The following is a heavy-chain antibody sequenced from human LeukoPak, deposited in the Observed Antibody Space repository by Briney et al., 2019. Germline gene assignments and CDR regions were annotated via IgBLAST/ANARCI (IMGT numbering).Heavy chain of an antibody. Sequence: GGSLRLSCAASGFTFSSYGMHWVRQAPGKGLEWVSYISSSSSSTIYYADSVKGRFTISRDNAKNSLYLQMNSLRAEDTAVYYCARAERGYCSRTSCYLYYYYMDVWGKGTTVTVSS. CDR1: GFTFSSYG. V-gene: IGHV3-48*01. J-gene: IGHJ6*03. CDR3: ARAERGYCSRTSCYLYYYYMDV. CDR2: ISSSSSSTI. D-gene: IGHD2-2*01.